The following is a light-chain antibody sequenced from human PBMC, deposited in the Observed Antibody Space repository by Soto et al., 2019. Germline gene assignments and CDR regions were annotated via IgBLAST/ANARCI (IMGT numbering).Light chain of an antibody. CDR2: DTT. CDR3: WVSYSGISV. V-gene: IGLV7-46*01. J-gene: IGLJ2*01. CDR1: TRAVTSGHY. Sequence: QAVVTQEPSLTVSPGGTVTLTCGSSTRAVTSGHYPYWFQQKPGQAPRTLIYDTTIKHSWTPARFSGSLLGGKAALTLSGAQPEDEADYYCWVSYSGISVFGGGTKLTVL.